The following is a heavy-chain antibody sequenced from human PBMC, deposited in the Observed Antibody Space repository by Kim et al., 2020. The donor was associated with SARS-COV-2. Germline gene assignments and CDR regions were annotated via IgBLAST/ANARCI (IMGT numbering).Heavy chain of an antibody. CDR1: GFTFSSYG. J-gene: IGHJ6*02. Sequence: GGSLRLSCAASGFTFSSYGMHWVRQAPGKGLEWVAVISYDGSNKYYADSVKGRFTISRDNSKNTLYLQMNSLRAEDTAVYYCARQGSYYDSPEPYPTGMDGWGQGTTVTVSS. D-gene: IGHD3-22*01. V-gene: IGHV3-33*05. CDR3: ARQGSYYDSPEPYPTGMDG. CDR2: ISYDGSNK.